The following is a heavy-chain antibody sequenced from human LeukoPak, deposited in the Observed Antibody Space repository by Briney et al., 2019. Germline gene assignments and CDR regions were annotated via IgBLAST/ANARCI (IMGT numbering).Heavy chain of an antibody. CDR3: ATSRVVGVAIYWYFDL. V-gene: IGHV4-59*01. Sequence: GSLRLSCAASGFIFKNYWMSWIRQPLGKGLEWIGYIYNDGSTNFNPSLKSRVTVSADTSTNQFSLHLNSVTAADTAVYYCATSRVVGVAIYWYFDLWGRGTLVTVSS. J-gene: IGHJ2*01. CDR1: GFIFKNYW. D-gene: IGHD2-2*01. CDR2: IYNDGST.